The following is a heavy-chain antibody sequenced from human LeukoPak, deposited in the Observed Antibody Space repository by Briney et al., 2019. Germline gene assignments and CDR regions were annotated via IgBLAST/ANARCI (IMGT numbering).Heavy chain of an antibody. CDR2: INPSGGGT. D-gene: IGHD6-19*01. J-gene: IGHJ6*03. V-gene: IGHV1-46*01. CDR3: ARDTAVAADRGYYYYMDV. CDR1: GYTY. Sequence: ASVKVSCKASGYTYMHWVRQAPGQGLEWMGIINPSGGGTNYAQKFQGRVTMTRDMSTSTVYMELSSLRSEDTAVYYCARDTAVAADRGYYYYMDVWGKGTTVTVSS.